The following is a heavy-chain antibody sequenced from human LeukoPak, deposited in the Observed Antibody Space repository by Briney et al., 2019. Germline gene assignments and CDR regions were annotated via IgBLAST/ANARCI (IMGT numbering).Heavy chain of an antibody. V-gene: IGHV1-18*01. CDR2: ISAYNGNT. CDR1: GYTFTSYG. D-gene: IGHD6-6*01. CDR3: ARIIDTMGSSGPVNWFDP. Sequence: GASVKVSCKASGYTFTSYGISWVRQAPGQGLEWMGWISAYNGNTNYAQKLQGRVTMTTDTSTSTAYMELRSLRSDDTAVYYCARIIDTMGSSGPVNWFDPWGQGTLVTVSP. J-gene: IGHJ5*02.